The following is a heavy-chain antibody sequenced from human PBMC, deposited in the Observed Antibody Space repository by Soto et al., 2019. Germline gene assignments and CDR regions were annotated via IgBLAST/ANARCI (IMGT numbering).Heavy chain of an antibody. Sequence: SVKVSCKASGFDFGSFGIQFLRQTRGRGLEWIGWIVVASGRTNYARQFQGRVAFSRGMSSTTAYMDLYDLKSDDTAVYFCSADHPHTAIGWPVWGQGTTVTVSS. CDR1: GFDFGSFG. V-gene: IGHV1-58*02. J-gene: IGHJ6*02. CDR2: IVVASGRT. CDR3: SADHPHTAIGWPV.